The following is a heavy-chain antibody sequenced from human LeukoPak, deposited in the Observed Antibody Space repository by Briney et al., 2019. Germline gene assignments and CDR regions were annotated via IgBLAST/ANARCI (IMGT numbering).Heavy chain of an antibody. V-gene: IGHV3-11*03. CDR3: ARTMGLGPGGHFDY. CDR2: ISDCGSYA. J-gene: IGHJ4*02. D-gene: IGHD3-16*01. Sequence: GGSLRLFCVVSGLTYSDYYMRWIREAPGKGLEWTSYISDCGSYAIYADSVRGRFPISRHNAEHAVSLQMNSLRAEDKAVYYCARTMGLGPGGHFDYWGQGTLVTVSS. CDR1: GLTYSDYY.